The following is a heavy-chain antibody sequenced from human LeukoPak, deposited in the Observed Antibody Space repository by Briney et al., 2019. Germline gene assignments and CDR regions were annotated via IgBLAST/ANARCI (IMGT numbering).Heavy chain of an antibody. CDR1: GFTFSSYS. V-gene: IGHV3-21*01. Sequence: GGSLRLSCAASGFTFSSYSMNWVRQAPGKGLEWVSSISSSSSYIYYADSVKGRFTISRDNAKNSLYLQMNSLRAEDTAVYYCARGYRIYGGNSVFGYWGQGTLVTVSS. J-gene: IGHJ4*02. CDR3: ARGYRIYGGNSVFGY. D-gene: IGHD4-23*01. CDR2: ISSSSSYI.